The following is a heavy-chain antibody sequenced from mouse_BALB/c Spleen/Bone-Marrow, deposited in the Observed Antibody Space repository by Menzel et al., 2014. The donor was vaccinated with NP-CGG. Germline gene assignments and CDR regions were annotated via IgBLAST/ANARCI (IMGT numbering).Heavy chain of an antibody. CDR2: IDPENGNT. D-gene: IGHD1-1*01. Sequence: VTLKESGAELVRPGALVKLSCKASGFNIKDYYMHWVKQRPEQGMEWIGWIDPENGNTIYDPKFQGKASITADTSSNTAYLQLSSLTSEDTAVYYCARSYYYGSSLYAMDYWGQGTSVTVSS. CDR1: GFNIKDYY. CDR3: ARSYYYGSSLYAMDY. V-gene: IGHV14-1*02. J-gene: IGHJ4*01.